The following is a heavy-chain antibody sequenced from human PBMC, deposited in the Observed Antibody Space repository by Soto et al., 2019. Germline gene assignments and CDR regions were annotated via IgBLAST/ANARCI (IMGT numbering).Heavy chain of an antibody. CDR2: ISYDGSNR. J-gene: IGHJ4*02. CDR3: ARDRVARTTLADY. CDR1: GFTFRSYA. V-gene: IGHV3-30-3*01. Sequence: QVQLVESGGGVVQPGRSLRLSCAASGFTFRSYAMHWVRQAPGKGLEWVAVISYDGSNRYYADSVKARFTISRDNSKSTLYLQMNSLRPEDTAVYYCARDRVARTTLADYWGQGTQVTVSS. D-gene: IGHD2-15*01.